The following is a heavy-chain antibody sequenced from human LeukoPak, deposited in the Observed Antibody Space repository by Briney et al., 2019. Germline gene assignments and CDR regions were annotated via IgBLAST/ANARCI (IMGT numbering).Heavy chain of an antibody. D-gene: IGHD3-22*01. CDR2: IYYSGST. CDR1: GGSVSSGSYY. CDR3: AVGGYYDSSGYYCDY. J-gene: IGHJ4*02. V-gene: IGHV4-61*01. Sequence: NPSETLSLTCTVSGGSVSSGSYYWSWIRQPPGKGLEWIGYIYYSGSTNYNPSLKSRVTISVDTSKNQFSLKLSSVTAADTAVYYCAVGGYYDSSGYYCDYWGQGTLVTVSS.